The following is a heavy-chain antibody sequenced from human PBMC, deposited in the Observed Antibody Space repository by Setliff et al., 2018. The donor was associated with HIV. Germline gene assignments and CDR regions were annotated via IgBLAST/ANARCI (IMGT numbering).Heavy chain of an antibody. CDR3: ARDRHSSGLGSYGP. V-gene: IGHV4-4*07. J-gene: IGHJ5*02. CDR1: GGSCSSYY. CDR2: IYSSGTT. D-gene: IGHD3-10*01. Sequence: SETLSLTCTISGGSCSSYYWSWIRQPAGRGLEWIGRIYSSGTTNYNPSLKSRVTMSVDTSKNQFSLKLTSVTAADTAVYYCARDRHSSGLGSYGPWGPGTLVTVSS.